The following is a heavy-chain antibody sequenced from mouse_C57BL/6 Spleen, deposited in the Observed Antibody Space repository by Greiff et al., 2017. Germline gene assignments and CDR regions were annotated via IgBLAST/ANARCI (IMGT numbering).Heavy chain of an antibody. CDR1: GFSFNTYA. D-gene: IGHD1-1*01. CDR2: IRSKSNNYAT. Sequence: EVKVVESGGGLVQPKGSLKLSCAASGFSFNTYAMNWVRQAPGKGLEWVARIRSKSNNYATYYADSVKDRFTISRDDSESMLDLQMNNLKTEDTAMYYCVRHETVGYAMDYWGQGTSVTVSS. J-gene: IGHJ4*01. V-gene: IGHV10-1*01. CDR3: VRHETVGYAMDY.